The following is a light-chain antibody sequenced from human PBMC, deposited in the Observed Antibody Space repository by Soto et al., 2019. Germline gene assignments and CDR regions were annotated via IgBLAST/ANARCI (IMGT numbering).Light chain of an antibody. V-gene: IGLV2-14*01. CDR1: SSDVGGYNY. CDR2: EVS. J-gene: IGLJ2*01. CDR3: SSYTSDSDLVV. Sequence: QSVLTQPASVSGSPGQSITISCTGTSSDVGGYNYVSWYQQHPGKAPKLMIYEVSNRPSGVSNRFSGSKSGNTASLTISGLQAEDEADYYCSSYTSDSDLVVFGGGTQLTVL.